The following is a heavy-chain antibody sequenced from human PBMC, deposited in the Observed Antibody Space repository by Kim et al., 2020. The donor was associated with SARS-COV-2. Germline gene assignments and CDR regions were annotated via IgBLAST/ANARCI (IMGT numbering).Heavy chain of an antibody. CDR2: FDPEDGET. CDR1: GYTLTELS. V-gene: IGHV1-24*01. Sequence: ASVKVSCKVSGYTLTELSMHWVRQAPGKGLEWMGGFDPEDGETIYAQKFQGRVTMTEDTSTDTAYMELSSLRSEDTAVYYCATATPYYYGSDPFDYWGQGTLVTVSS. D-gene: IGHD3-10*01. J-gene: IGHJ4*02. CDR3: ATATPYYYGSDPFDY.